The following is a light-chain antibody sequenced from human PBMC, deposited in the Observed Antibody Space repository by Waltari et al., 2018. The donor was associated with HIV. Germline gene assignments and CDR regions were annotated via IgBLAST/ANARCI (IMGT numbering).Light chain of an antibody. CDR3: AAWDDGLSGVI. Sequence: QPVLSQAPSASGAPGQRIVIYCSGDLSTIGRTAGSWYQHSPGRAPRLLMDGNNERPSEVPDRFSGSKSGSSASLAISGLQSEDEGDYFCAAWDDGLSGVIFGGGTRLTV. V-gene: IGLV1-47*01. CDR1: LSTIGRTA. CDR2: GNN. J-gene: IGLJ2*01.